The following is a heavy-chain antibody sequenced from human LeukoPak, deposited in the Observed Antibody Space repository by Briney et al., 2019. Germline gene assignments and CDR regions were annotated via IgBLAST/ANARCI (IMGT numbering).Heavy chain of an antibody. CDR1: GGSISSSNHY. J-gene: IGHJ4*02. CDR3: ARSNYCGGDCYSWDS. Sequence: SETLSLTCTVSGGSISSSNHYWGWIRQPPGRGLEWIGTIYYSGSTAYNPSLEGRVTISVDTSKNQFSLKLNSVTAADTAVYYCARSNYCGGDCYSWDSWGQGTLVTVSS. D-gene: IGHD2-21*02. V-gene: IGHV4-39*01. CDR2: IYYSGST.